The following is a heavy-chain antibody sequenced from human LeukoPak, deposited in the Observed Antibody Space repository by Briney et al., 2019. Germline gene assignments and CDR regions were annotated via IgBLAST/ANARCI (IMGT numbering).Heavy chain of an antibody. J-gene: IGHJ3*02. CDR1: GYTFTSYY. Sequence: ASVKVSCKASGYTFTSYYMHWVRQAPGQGLEWMGIINPSGGSTSYAQKFQGRVTMTRDMSTSTVYMVLSSLRSEDTAVYYYARDRYSYGIPNAFDIWGQGTMVTVSS. CDR2: INPSGGST. D-gene: IGHD5-18*01. CDR3: ARDRYSYGIPNAFDI. V-gene: IGHV1-46*01.